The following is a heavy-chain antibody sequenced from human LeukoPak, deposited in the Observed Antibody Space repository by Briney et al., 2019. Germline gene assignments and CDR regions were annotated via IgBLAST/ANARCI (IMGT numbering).Heavy chain of an antibody. V-gene: IGHV4-59*01. D-gene: IGHD5-18*01. CDR3: ARGDTAMVDFYYYMDV. J-gene: IGHJ6*03. CDR1: GGSISSYY. CDR2: IYYSGST. Sequence: PSETLSLTCTVSGGSISSYYWSWIRQPPGKGLEWIGYIYYSGSTNYNPSLKSRVTISVDTSKSQFSLKLSSVTAADTAVYYCARGDTAMVDFYYYMDVWGKGTTVTVSS.